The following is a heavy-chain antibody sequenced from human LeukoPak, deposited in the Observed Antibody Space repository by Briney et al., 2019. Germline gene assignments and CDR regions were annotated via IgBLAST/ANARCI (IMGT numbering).Heavy chain of an antibody. CDR1: GFTFSDYY. J-gene: IGHJ3*02. Sequence: GGSLRLSCAASGFTFSDYYMSWIRQAPGKGLEWVSYISSSGSTIYYADSVKGRFTIFRDNAKNSLYLQMNSLRAEDTAVYYCARDHSGTMIVVLGAFDIWGQGTMVTVSS. CDR2: ISSSGSTI. D-gene: IGHD3-22*01. CDR3: ARDHSGTMIVVLGAFDI. V-gene: IGHV3-11*01.